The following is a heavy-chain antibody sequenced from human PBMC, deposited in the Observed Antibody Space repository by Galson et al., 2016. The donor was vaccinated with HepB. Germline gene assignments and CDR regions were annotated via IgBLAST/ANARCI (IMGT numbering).Heavy chain of an antibody. Sequence: SLRLSCATSGFTFSRYWMSWVREAPDKGLEWVAGINPDGTAVYYMDVGKGRFTLSRDNAENSLYQQMNGLRAEDTAFYYFATDEYLDYWGQGTLVTVSS. J-gene: IGHJ4*02. D-gene: IGHD6-6*01. CDR2: INPDGTAV. CDR3: ATDEYLDY. V-gene: IGHV3-7*01. CDR1: GFTFSRYW.